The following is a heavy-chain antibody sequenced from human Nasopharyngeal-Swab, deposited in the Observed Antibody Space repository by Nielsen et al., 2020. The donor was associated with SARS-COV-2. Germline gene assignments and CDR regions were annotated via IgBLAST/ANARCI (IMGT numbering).Heavy chain of an antibody. CDR3: ARDLTTTVTTTYYYYGMDV. CDR2: INPSGGST. J-gene: IGHJ6*02. CDR1: GYTFTSYY. V-gene: IGHV1-46*01. D-gene: IGHD4-11*01. Sequence: ASVKVSCKASGYTFTSYYMHWVRPAPGQGLEWMGIINPSGGSTSYAQKFQGRVTMTRDTSTSTVYMELSSLRSEDTAVYYCARDLTTTVTTTYYYYGMDVWGQGTTVTVSS.